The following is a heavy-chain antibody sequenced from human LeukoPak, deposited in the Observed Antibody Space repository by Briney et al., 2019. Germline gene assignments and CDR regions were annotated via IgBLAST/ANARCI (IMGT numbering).Heavy chain of an antibody. CDR2: IWYDGSNK. CDR3: AKNPGEDPHDAFDI. V-gene: IGHV3-33*06. D-gene: IGHD2-21*01. Sequence: GGSLRLSCAASGFTFSSYGMHWVRQAPGKGLEWVAVIWYDGSNKYYADSVKGRFTISRDNSKNTLYLQMNSLRAEDTAVYYRAKNPGEDPHDAFDIWGQGTMVTVSS. J-gene: IGHJ3*02. CDR1: GFTFSSYG.